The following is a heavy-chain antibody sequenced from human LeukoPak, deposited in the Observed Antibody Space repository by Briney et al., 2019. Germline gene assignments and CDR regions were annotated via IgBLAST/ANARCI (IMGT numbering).Heavy chain of an antibody. D-gene: IGHD3-22*01. J-gene: IGHJ6*02. CDR2: ISYDGSNK. V-gene: IGHV3-30*01. CDR1: GFTFSSYA. CDR3: AKDLEYYYDSSGFSYYYYGMDV. Sequence: PGRSLRLSCAASGFTFSSYAMHWVRHAPGKGLEWVAVISYDGSNKYYADSVKGRFTISRDNSKNTLYLQMNSLRAEDTAVYYCAKDLEYYYDSSGFSYYYYGMDVWGQGTTVTVSS.